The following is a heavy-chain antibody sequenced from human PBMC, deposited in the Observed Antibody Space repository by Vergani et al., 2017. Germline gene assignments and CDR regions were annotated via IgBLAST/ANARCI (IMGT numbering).Heavy chain of an antibody. CDR1: GFPFSTYG. CDR3: ATKSCDTPGCQMGYFRE. Sequence: QVQLVESGGGVVQPGGSLRLSCAASGFPFSTYGMHWVRQAPGKGLEWVAVISDDGTQKYYADSVKGRFTISRDNSKSTLYLQMNSLRSEDTAVYYCATKSCDTPGCQMGYFREWGQGTLVTVSS. V-gene: IGHV3-30*03. J-gene: IGHJ1*01. CDR2: ISDDGTQK. D-gene: IGHD2-8*01.